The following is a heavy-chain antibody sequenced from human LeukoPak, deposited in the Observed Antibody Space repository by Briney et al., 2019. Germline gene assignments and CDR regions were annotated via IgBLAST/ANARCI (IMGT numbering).Heavy chain of an antibody. Sequence: ASVKVSCKASGYTFTGYYMHWVRQAPGQGLEWMGWINPNSGGTNYAQKFQGRVTMTRDTSISTAYMELSRLRSDDTAVYYCARGLDYGDYRFDYWGQGTLVTVSS. CDR1: GYTFTGYY. J-gene: IGHJ4*02. CDR2: INPNSGGT. CDR3: ARGLDYGDYRFDY. V-gene: IGHV1-2*02. D-gene: IGHD4-17*01.